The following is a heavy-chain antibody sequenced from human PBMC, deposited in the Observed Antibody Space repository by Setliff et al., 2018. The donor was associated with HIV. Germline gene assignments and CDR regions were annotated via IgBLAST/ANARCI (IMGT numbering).Heavy chain of an antibody. CDR1: GYTFSIYD. J-gene: IGHJ4*02. Sequence: ASVKVSCKASGYTFSIYDINWVRQASGQGLQWTGWMSPNSGKTGYARNFQGRISMTRNTSISTAYLEVRSLKSDDTAVYYCARGREGYKPEPFDSWGQGTLVTVSS. CDR3: ARGREGYKPEPFDS. V-gene: IGHV1-8*02. D-gene: IGHD5-12*01. CDR2: MSPNSGKT.